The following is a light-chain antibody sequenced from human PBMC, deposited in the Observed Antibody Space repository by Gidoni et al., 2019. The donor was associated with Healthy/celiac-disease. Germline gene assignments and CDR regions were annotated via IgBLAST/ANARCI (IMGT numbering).Light chain of an antibody. CDR1: SSDVGGYNY. J-gene: IGLJ3*02. Sequence: QSALTQPPSASGSPGHSVTISCTGTSSDVGGYNYVSWYQQHPGKAPTLMIYEVSKRPSGVPDRFSGSKSGNTASLTVSGLQAEDEADYYCSSYAGSNNLVFGGGTKLTVL. V-gene: IGLV2-8*01. CDR3: SSYAGSNNLV. CDR2: EVS.